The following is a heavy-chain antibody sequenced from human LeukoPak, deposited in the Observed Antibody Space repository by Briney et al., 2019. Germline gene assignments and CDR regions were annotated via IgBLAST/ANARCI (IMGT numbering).Heavy chain of an antibody. CDR2: IRVYNGNT. Sequence: GASVKVSCKASGYTFTSYGINWVRQAPGQGLEWMGWIRVYNGNTNYAQKFQGRVTMTTDTSTSTAYMELRSLRSDDTAVYYCARDEDYGIFVNIDYWGQGTLVTVSS. J-gene: IGHJ4*02. V-gene: IGHV1-18*01. CDR3: ARDEDYGIFVNIDY. D-gene: IGHD4-17*01. CDR1: GYTFTSYG.